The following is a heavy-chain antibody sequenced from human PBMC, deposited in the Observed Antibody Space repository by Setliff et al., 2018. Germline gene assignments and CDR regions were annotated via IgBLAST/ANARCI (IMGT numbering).Heavy chain of an antibody. D-gene: IGHD2-2*01. Sequence: GASVKVSCKASGFTFTSSAMQWVRQARGQRLEWIGWIVVGSGNTNYAQKFQERVTITRDMSTSTAYMELSSLRSEDTAVYYCARDRGYCSSTACYPYIPGLDVWGQGTMVTVS. V-gene: IGHV1-58*02. CDR2: IVVGSGNT. CDR1: GFTFTSSA. J-gene: IGHJ3*01. CDR3: ARDRGYCSSTACYPYIPGLDV.